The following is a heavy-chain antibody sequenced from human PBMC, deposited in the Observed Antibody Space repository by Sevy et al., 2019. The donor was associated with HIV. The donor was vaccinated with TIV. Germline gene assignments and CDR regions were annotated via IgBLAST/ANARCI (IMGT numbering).Heavy chain of an antibody. V-gene: IGHV3-30-3*01. CDR2: ISYDGSNK. CDR3: ARAMITFPGAPNDY. D-gene: IGHD3-16*01. J-gene: IGHJ4*02. Sequence: GESLKISCAASGFTFSSYAMHWVRQAPGKGLEWVAVISYDGSNKYYADSVKGRFTISRDNSKNTRYLQMNSLRAEDTAVYYCARAMITFPGAPNDYWGQGTLVTVSS. CDR1: GFTFSSYA.